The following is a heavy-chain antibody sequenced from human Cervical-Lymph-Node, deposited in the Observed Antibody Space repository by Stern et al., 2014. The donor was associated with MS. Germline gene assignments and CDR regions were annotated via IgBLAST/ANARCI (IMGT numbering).Heavy chain of an antibody. D-gene: IGHD1-14*01. CDR2: IIPVFGTP. CDR1: GDTSNTDA. J-gene: IGHJ6*02. Sequence: QVQLVQSGAEVQKPGSSVKVSCKASGDTSNTDAIHWVRQAPGQGLEWMGGIIPVFGTPVYAQRFQGRVSIAADESTATDYMELSSLRSDDTAVYYCTRGASSAAWYKHAVDVWGQGTTVTVSS. V-gene: IGHV1-69*01. CDR3: TRGASSAAWYKHAVDV.